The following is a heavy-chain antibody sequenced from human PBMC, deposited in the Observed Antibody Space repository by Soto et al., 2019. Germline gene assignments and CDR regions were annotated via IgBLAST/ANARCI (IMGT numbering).Heavy chain of an antibody. Sequence: EVQLLESGGGLVQPGGSLRLSCAASGFTFSSYAMSWVRQAPGKGLEWVSAISGSGGTTYYADSVKGRFTISRDNSKNTLYHQMNSLRAEDTAVYYCAKDIRTSGSVTSRVSFDYRRQGTLVTVSS. CDR1: GFTFSSYA. D-gene: IGHD1-1*01. CDR2: ISGSGGTT. CDR3: AKDIRTSGSVTSRVSFDY. J-gene: IGHJ4*02. V-gene: IGHV3-23*01.